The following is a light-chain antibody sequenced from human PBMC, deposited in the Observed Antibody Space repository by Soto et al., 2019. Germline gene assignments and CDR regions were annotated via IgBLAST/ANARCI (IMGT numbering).Light chain of an antibody. J-gene: IGKJ2*01. CDR1: QSVSSY. Sequence: EIVLTQSPATLPLSPRERATLSCRASQSVSSYLAWYQQKPGQAPRLVIYDVSSSATGVPPRFSGSGSGTDFTLTISSLEPEDLAFYYCLQRSTWYTFGEGTKLEIK. CDR2: DVS. V-gene: IGKV3-11*01. CDR3: LQRSTWYT.